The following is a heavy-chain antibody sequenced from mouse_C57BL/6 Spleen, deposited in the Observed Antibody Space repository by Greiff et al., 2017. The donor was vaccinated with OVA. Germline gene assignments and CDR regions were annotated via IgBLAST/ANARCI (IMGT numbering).Heavy chain of an antibody. CDR1: GYSITSGYY. Sequence: EVQLVESGPGLVKPSQSLSLTCSVTGYSITSGYYWNWIRQFPGNKLEWMGYISYDGSNNYNPSLKNRISITRDTSKNQFFLKLNSVTTEDTATYYCARDRTTVVATDWYFDVWGTGTTVTVSS. CDR2: ISYDGSN. J-gene: IGHJ1*03. D-gene: IGHD1-1*01. V-gene: IGHV3-6*01. CDR3: ARDRTTVVATDWYFDV.